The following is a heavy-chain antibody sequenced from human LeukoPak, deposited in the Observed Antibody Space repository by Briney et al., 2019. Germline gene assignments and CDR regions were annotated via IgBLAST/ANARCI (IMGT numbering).Heavy chain of an antibody. Sequence: GGSLRLSCAASGFGFGAYAMIWVRQAPGKGLEWVSLIHNDAATTYYADSVRGRFTVSRDNSKNTLYLEMNSLRAEDTAVYYCAKGKGGTSFNYCFDYWGQGTPVSLSS. J-gene: IGHJ4*02. CDR1: GFGFGAYA. D-gene: IGHD2/OR15-2a*01. V-gene: IGHV3-23*03. CDR2: IHNDAATT. CDR3: AKGKGGTSFNYCFDY.